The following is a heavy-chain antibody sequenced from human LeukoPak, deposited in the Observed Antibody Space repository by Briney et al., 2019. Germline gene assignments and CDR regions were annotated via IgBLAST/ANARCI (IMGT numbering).Heavy chain of an antibody. CDR1: GFTFSSYW. CDR2: IKQDGSEK. V-gene: IGHV3-7*01. D-gene: IGHD3-10*01. J-gene: IGHJ2*01. CDR3: ARDGATMVDWYFDL. Sequence: GGSLRLSCAASGFTFSSYWMSWVRQAPGKGLEWVANIKQDGSEKYYVDSVKGRFTISRDNAKNSLYLQMNSLRAEDTAVYYCARDGATMVDWYFDLWGRGTLVTVSS.